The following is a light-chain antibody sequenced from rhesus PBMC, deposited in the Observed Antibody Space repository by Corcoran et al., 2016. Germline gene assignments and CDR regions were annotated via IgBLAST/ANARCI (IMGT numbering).Light chain of an antibody. CDR1: QSVGSY. CDR3: QQSSNLWT. V-gene: IGKV3-24*04. Sequence: ETVVTQSPATLSLSPGERATLSCRASQSVGSYLAWYQQKPGQAPWPLIYGASSRATGIPDRFRGSGAGTDFTLTIRSLEPEDVGVYYCQQSSNLWTFGQGNKVEIK. J-gene: IGKJ1*01. CDR2: GAS.